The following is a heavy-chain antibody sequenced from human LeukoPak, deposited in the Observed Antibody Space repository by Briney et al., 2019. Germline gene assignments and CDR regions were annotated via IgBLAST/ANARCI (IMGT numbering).Heavy chain of an antibody. J-gene: IGHJ4*02. V-gene: IGHV3-23*01. CDR2: ISGSGGTT. CDR3: AKRTYYYDTNGHFDY. Sequence: GGSLRLSCAASGXTFSNYAMSWVRQAPGKGLEWVSAISGSGGTTYYADSVKGRFTISRDNSKNTLYLQMNSLRAEDTAIYYCAKRTYYYDTNGHFDYWGQGTPVTVSS. CDR1: GXTFSNYA. D-gene: IGHD3-22*01.